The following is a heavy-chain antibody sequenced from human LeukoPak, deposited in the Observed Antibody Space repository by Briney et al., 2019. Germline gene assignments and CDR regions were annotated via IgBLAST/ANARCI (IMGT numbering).Heavy chain of an antibody. CDR3: AKGGKWDVTPFDY. CDR2: ISGGGGST. Sequence: GGSLRLSCAASGFTFSSYSMNWVRQAPGKGLEWVSTISGGGGSTYYADSVKGRFTVSRDNSKNTLYLQVNSLRAEDTAVYYCAKGGKWDVTPFDYWGQGTLVTVSS. J-gene: IGHJ4*02. V-gene: IGHV3-23*01. D-gene: IGHD1-26*01. CDR1: GFTFSSYS.